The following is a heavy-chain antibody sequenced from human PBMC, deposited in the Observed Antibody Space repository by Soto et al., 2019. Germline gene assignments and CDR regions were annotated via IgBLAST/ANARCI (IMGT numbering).Heavy chain of an antibody. CDR3: ARDMVVAAPPAAFDI. Sequence: GGSLRLSCAASGFTFRNYGMNWVRQAPGKGLEWVSYIGIGSSTKYYADSVKGRFTISRDNAKNSLYLQMNSLRAEDTAVYYCARDMVVAAPPAAFDIWGQGTMVTVSS. CDR1: GFTFRNYG. J-gene: IGHJ3*02. D-gene: IGHD2-15*01. V-gene: IGHV3-48*01. CDR2: IGIGSSTK.